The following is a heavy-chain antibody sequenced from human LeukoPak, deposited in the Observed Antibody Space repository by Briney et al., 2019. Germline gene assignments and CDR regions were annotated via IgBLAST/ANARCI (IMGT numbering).Heavy chain of an antibody. Sequence: SETLSLTCTVSGVSISSGNYYWSWIRKPAGKGLEWIGRIYTSGSTNYNPSLKSRVTISVDTSKNQFSLKLSSVTAADTAVYYCARVDSSRWYATFDYWGQGTLVTVSS. CDR3: ARVDSSRWYATFDY. V-gene: IGHV4-61*02. CDR1: GVSISSGNYY. J-gene: IGHJ4*02. CDR2: IYTSGST. D-gene: IGHD6-13*01.